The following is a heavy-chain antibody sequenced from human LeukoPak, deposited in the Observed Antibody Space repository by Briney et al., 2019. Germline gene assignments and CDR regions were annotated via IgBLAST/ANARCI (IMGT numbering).Heavy chain of an antibody. CDR1: GGSISSSNW. Sequence: KPSGTLSLTCAVSGGSISSSNWWSWVRQPPGKRLEWIGEIYHSGSANYSPSLKSRVTISVDKSKNQFSLKLGSVTAADTAVYYCASAGHDGSGYKVCWGQGTLVTVSS. CDR2: IYHSGSA. D-gene: IGHD3-22*01. CDR3: ASAGHDGSGYKVC. V-gene: IGHV4-4*02. J-gene: IGHJ4*02.